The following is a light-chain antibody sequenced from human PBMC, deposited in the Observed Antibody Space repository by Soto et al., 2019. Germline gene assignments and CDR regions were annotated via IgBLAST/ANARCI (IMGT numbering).Light chain of an antibody. Sequence: EIVLTQSPATLSLSPGERATLSCSASQSIGLAIAWYQHKPGQAPRLLIFDASQRATGIPARFRGSGSGTDFTLSISSLEPEDFAVYYCQQRTDRPTWTVGQGTKVDTK. CDR1: QSIGLA. CDR2: DAS. J-gene: IGKJ1*01. CDR3: QQRTDRPTWT. V-gene: IGKV3-11*01.